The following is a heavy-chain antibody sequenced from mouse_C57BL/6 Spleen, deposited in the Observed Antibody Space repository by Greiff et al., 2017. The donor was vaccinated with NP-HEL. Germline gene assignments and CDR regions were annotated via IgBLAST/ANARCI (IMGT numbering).Heavy chain of an antibody. V-gene: IGHV1-26*01. J-gene: IGHJ2*01. D-gene: IGHD1-1*01. CDR3: ARGVITTVVATEGYFDY. CDR1: GYTFTDYY. CDR2: INPKTGGT. Sequence: VQLQQSGPELVKPGASVKISCKASGYTFTDYYMNWVKQSHGKSLEWIGDINPKTGGTSSNQKFKGKATLTVDKSSSTAYMELRSLTSEDSAVYYCARGVITTVVATEGYFDYWGQGTTLTVSS.